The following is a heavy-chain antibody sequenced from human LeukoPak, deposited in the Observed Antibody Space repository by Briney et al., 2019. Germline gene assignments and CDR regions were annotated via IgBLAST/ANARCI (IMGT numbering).Heavy chain of an antibody. J-gene: IGHJ4*02. CDR3: ARGGSFYSFDF. CDR2: INPNGGAT. V-gene: IGHV1-2*06. D-gene: IGHD6-13*01. Sequence: GASVKVSCKASGYTFTDYYLHWVRQAPGQGLEWIGRINPNGGATNYAQKFQGRVTMARDTSISTAYMDLGRLRSDDTAVYYCARGGSFYSFDFWGQGTLVTVSS. CDR1: GYTFTDYY.